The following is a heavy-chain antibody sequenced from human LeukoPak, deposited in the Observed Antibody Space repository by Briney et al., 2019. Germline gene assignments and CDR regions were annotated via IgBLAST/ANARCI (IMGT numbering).Heavy chain of an antibody. CDR1: GYTFTAYY. Sequence: ASVKVSCKASGYTFTAYYVHWVRQAPGQGPEWMGWINSNTGDTGYAQKFQGRVTITRNTSISTAYMELSSLRSEDTAVYYCARVIRFLEWSPQYNWFDPWGQGTLVTVSS. V-gene: IGHV1-8*03. CDR2: INSNTGDT. D-gene: IGHD3-3*01. J-gene: IGHJ5*02. CDR3: ARVIRFLEWSPQYNWFDP.